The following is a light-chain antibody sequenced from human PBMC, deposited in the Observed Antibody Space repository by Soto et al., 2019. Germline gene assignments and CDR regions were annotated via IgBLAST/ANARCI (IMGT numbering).Light chain of an antibody. J-gene: IGKJ5*01. CDR1: QSVSRS. CDR3: QQYNNWPPIT. CDR2: EAS. V-gene: IGKV3-15*01. Sequence: EIVLTQSPATLSVSPGERATLSCRASQSVSRSLAWYQQKPGQAPRLLIYEASTRATGIPARFSGSGSETDFTLTISGLQSEDFAVYYCQQYNNWPPITFGHGTRLEIK.